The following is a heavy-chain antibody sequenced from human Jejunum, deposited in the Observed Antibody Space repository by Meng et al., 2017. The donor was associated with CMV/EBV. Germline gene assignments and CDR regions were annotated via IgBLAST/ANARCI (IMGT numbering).Heavy chain of an antibody. CDR1: GFTFSDCG. CDR3: ANYYAGSSSYFRGY. D-gene: IGHD2-2*01. Sequence: AASGFTFSDCGRSWVRRGPGGGAGWLSDDNTTGGAYYAESVKGSYTIYRDKSKKILYLQLNRLRVEDTAVYYCANYYAGSSSYFRGYWGQGNLVTVSS. CDR2: DNTTGGA. J-gene: IGHJ4*02. V-gene: IGHV3-23*01.